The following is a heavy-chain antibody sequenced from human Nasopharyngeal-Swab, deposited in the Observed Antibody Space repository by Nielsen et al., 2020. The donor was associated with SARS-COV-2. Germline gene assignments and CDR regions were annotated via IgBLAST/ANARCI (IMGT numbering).Heavy chain of an antibody. D-gene: IGHD2-15*01. CDR1: GLTVSSTY. CDR2: ISGSGGST. J-gene: IGHJ6*02. CDR3: ARYCSGGTCKYYYYGMDV. Sequence: GESLKISCAVSGLTVSSTYMSWVRQAPGKGLEWVSAISGSGGSTYYADSVKGRFTLSSNNSKNTLYLQMNSLRAEDTAVYYCARYCSGGTCKYYYYGMDVWGQGTTVTVSS. V-gene: IGHV3-23*01.